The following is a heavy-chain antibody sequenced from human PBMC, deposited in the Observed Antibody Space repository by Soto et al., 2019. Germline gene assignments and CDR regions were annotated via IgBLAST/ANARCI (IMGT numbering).Heavy chain of an antibody. J-gene: IGHJ6*02. CDR1: GGSVSSGSYY. D-gene: IGHD3-3*02. V-gene: IGHV4-61*01. CDR2: IYYSGSN. Sequence: QVQLQESGPGLVKPSETLSLTCTVSGGSVSSGSYYWSWIRQPPGKGLEWIGYIYYSGSNNYNPSLNSRSTISLDTSKNQSSLTLSTVPAADTAVYYWARDSNLKGGMDVWGQGTTVTVSS. CDR3: ARDSNLKGGMDV.